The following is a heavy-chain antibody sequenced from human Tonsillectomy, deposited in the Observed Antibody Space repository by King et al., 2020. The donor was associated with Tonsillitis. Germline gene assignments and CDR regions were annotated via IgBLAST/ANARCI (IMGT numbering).Heavy chain of an antibody. J-gene: IGHJ4*02. CDR2: IYYSGST. Sequence: QLQESGPGLVKPSETLSLTCTVSGGSISSSSYYWGWIRQPPGKGLEWIGSIYYSGSTYYNPSLKSRVTISVDTSKNQFSLKLSSVTAADTAVYYCARQAPTLGAAFDYWGQGTLVTVSS. D-gene: IGHD2-15*01. V-gene: IGHV4-39*01. CDR1: GGSISSSSYY. CDR3: ARQAPTLGAAFDY.